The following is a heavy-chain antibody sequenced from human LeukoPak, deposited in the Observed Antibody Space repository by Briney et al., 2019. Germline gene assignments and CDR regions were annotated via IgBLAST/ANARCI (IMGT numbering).Heavy chain of an antibody. CDR3: ARVGPVATIADY. J-gene: IGHJ4*02. Sequence: PGGSLRLSCAASGFTVSSNYMSWVRQAPGKGPEWVSVINPGGTTFYADSLKGRFTISRDNSKNTVSLQMNNLRAEDTAVYYCARVGPVATIADYWGQGTLVTVST. CDR1: GFTVSSNY. CDR2: INPGGTT. D-gene: IGHD5-24*01. V-gene: IGHV3-53*01.